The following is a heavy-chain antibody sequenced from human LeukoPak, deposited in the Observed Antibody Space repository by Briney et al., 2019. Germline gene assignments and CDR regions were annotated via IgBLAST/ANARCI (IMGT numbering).Heavy chain of an antibody. CDR3: ARDGYYDSSIF. V-gene: IGHV4-39*07. D-gene: IGHD3-22*01. CDR2: IYYSGST. Sequence: KPSETLSLTCTVSGASVSGSPYYWGWIRQPPGKGLEWIGSIYYSGSTYYNPSLKSRVTISVDTSKNQFSLKLSSVTAADTAVYYCARDGYYDSSIFWGQGTMVTVSS. CDR1: GASVSGSPYY. J-gene: IGHJ3*01.